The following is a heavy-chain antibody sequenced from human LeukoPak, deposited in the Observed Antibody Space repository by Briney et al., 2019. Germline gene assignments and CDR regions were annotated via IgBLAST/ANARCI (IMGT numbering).Heavy chain of an antibody. D-gene: IGHD3-22*01. CDR1: GFTFSSYW. V-gene: IGHV3-7*01. Sequence: GGSLRLSCAASGFTFSSYWMSWVRQAPGKGLEWVANIKQDGSGKYYVDSVKGRFTISRDNAKNSLYLQMNSLRAEDTAVYYCARRGYYDSSGYYYFDYWGQGTLVTVSS. CDR3: ARRGYYDSSGYYYFDY. CDR2: IKQDGSGK. J-gene: IGHJ4*02.